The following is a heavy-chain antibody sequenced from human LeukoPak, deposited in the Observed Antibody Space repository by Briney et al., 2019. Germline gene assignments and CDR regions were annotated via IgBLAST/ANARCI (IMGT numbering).Heavy chain of an antibody. CDR1: GYSFTSYW. D-gene: IGHD3-10*01. J-gene: IGHJ5*02. V-gene: IGHV5-51*01. CDR2: IYPGDSDT. CDR3: ARSLPPVLTYFDP. Sequence: GESRKISCKGSGYSFTSYWIGWVRQMPGKGLEWMGIIYPGDSDTRYSPSFQGQVTISADKSISTAYLQWNRLKASDTAMYYCARSLPPVLTYFDPWDQGTLVILSS.